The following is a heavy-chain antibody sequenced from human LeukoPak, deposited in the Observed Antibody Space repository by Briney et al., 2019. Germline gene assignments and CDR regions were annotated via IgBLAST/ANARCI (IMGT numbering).Heavy chain of an antibody. V-gene: IGHV3-11*01. J-gene: IGHJ4*02. CDR3: VKVWGKFDN. CDR2: ISGSGSNV. D-gene: IGHD3-16*01. CDR1: GFTFTDYY. Sequence: GGSLRLSCSASGFTFTDYYMSWIRQDPGKGLEFVSLISGSGSNVYYADSVKGRFTISRDNAQNFLYLQMNSLRAEDTAVYYCVKVWGKFDNGAQGPLVTVSS.